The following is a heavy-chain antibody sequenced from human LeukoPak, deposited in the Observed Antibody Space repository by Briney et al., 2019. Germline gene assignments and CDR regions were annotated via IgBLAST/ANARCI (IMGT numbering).Heavy chain of an antibody. Sequence: GGSLRLSCAASGFTFSSYSMNWVRQAPGKGLEWVSYISSSSGTIYYADSVKGRFTISRDNSKNTLYLQMNSLRAEDTAVYYCAKIPYYYDSSGQDYWGQGTLVTVSS. V-gene: IGHV3-48*01. CDR2: ISSSSGTI. CDR1: GFTFSSYS. CDR3: AKIPYYYDSSGQDY. D-gene: IGHD3-22*01. J-gene: IGHJ4*02.